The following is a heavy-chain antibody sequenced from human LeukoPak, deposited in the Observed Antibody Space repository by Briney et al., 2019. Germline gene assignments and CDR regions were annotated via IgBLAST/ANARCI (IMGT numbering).Heavy chain of an antibody. Sequence: ASVKVSCKASGYTFTGYYMHWVRQAPGQGLEWMGWINPNSGGTNYAQKFQGRVTMTRDTSISTAYMELSRLRSDDTAVYYCARGKIYYYYYYMDVWGKGTTLTVSS. CDR3: ARGKIYYYYYYMDV. V-gene: IGHV1-2*02. J-gene: IGHJ6*03. CDR2: INPNSGGT. CDR1: GYTFTGYY.